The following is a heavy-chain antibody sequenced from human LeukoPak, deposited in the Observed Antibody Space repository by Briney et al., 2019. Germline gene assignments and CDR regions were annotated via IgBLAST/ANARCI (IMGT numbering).Heavy chain of an antibody. CDR2: IYYSGST. J-gene: IGHJ4*02. Sequence: SETLSLTCTVSGGSISSSNYSWGWIRQPPGKGLEWIGSIYYSGSTYYNPSLKSRVTISVDTSKNQFSLKLSSVTAAGTAVYYCARRRYFDWLSPFDYWGQGTLVTVSS. D-gene: IGHD3-9*01. CDR3: ARRRYFDWLSPFDY. CDR1: GGSISSSNYS. V-gene: IGHV4-39*07.